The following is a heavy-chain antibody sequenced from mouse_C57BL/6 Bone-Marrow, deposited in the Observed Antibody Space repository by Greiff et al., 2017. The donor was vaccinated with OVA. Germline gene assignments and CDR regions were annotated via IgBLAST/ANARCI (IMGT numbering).Heavy chain of an antibody. CDR1: GFTFSDFY. J-gene: IGHJ4*01. CDR2: SRNKANDYTT. CDR3: ARDECDSYAMDY. Sequence: DVKLVESGGGLVQSGRSLRLSCATSGFTFSDFYMEWVRQAPGTGLEWIAASRNKANDYTTEYSASVKGRFIVSRDTSQSILYLQMNALRAEDTAIYYCARDECDSYAMDYWGQGTSVTVSS. V-gene: IGHV7-1*01.